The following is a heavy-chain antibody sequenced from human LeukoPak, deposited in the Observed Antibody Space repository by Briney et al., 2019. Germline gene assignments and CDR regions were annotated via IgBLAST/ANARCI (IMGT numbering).Heavy chain of an antibody. J-gene: IGHJ4*02. CDR1: GYTFTSYD. Sequence: ASVKVSCKASGYTFTSYDINWVRQAPGQGLEWMGWINPNSGGTNYAQKFQGRVTMTRDTSISTAYMELSRLRSDDTAVYYCARTPYDILTGFGPKDYFDYWGQGTLVTVSS. CDR3: ARTPYDILTGFGPKDYFDY. V-gene: IGHV1-2*02. CDR2: INPNSGGT. D-gene: IGHD3-9*01.